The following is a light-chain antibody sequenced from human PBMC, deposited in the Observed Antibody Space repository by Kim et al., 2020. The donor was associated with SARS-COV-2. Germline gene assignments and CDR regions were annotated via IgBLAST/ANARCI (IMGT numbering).Light chain of an antibody. CDR1: KLGDKY. CDR2: QDS. V-gene: IGLV3-1*01. Sequence: SYELTQPPSVSVSPGQTASITCSGDKLGDKYACWYQQKPGQSPVLVIYQDSKRHSGIPERFSGSNSGNTATLTISGTQAMDEADYYFQAWDSRMAVFGGG. CDR3: QAWDSRMAV. J-gene: IGLJ3*02.